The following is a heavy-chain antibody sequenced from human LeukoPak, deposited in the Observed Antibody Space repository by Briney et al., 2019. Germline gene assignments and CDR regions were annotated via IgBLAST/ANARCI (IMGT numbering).Heavy chain of an antibody. D-gene: IGHD5-18*01. V-gene: IGHV3-30*02. CDR2: IRYVGINK. Sequence: GGSLRLSCAASGFTFSTYGMHWVRQAPGKGLEWVSFIRYVGINKYYADSVKGRFTISRDNSKNTLYLQMNSLRAEDTAVYYCAKVDTWGQGTLVTVSS. CDR1: GFTFSTYG. J-gene: IGHJ4*02. CDR3: AKVDT.